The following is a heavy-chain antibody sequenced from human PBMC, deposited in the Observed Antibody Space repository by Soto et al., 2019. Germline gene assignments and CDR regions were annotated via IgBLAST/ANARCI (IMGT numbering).Heavy chain of an antibody. Sequence: PSETLSLTCAVYGGSFSGYYLSWIRQPPGKGLEWIGEINHSGSTNYNPSLKSRVTISVDTSKNQFSLKLSSVTAAETAVYYCASSPSITKFPHYYYYYYWDVGAKGTTVPVSS. D-gene: IGHD3-9*01. V-gene: IGHV4-34*01. CDR2: INHSGST. CDR3: ASSPSITKFPHYYYYYYWDV. J-gene: IGHJ6*03. CDR1: GGSFSGYY.